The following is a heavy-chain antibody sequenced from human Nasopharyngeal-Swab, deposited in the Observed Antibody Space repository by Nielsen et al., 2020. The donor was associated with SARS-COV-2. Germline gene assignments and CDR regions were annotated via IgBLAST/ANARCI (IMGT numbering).Heavy chain of an antibody. CDR1: GYTFTSYD. D-gene: IGHD6-19*01. CDR2: MNPNSGNS. Sequence: ASVKVSCKASGYTFTSYDINWVRQATGQGLVWMGWMNPNSGNSGYTQKFQGRVTMTRNTSISTAYMELRSLRSDDTAVYYCARDHGLYSSGWLPSNYFDYWGQGTLVTVSS. J-gene: IGHJ4*02. CDR3: ARDHGLYSSGWLPSNYFDY. V-gene: IGHV1-8*01.